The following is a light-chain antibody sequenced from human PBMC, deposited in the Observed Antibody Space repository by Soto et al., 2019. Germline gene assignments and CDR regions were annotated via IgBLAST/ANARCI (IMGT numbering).Light chain of an antibody. CDR3: QQLNSYPVS. Sequence: EFVMRQSPATLSVSPGEGATLSCMASQSVSTNLAWYQQKPGQAPRLFIYVASTLQSGVPSRFRGSGSGTEFTLTISSLKPEDFETYYCQQLNSYPVSFGGGTKVDIK. V-gene: IGKV3-15*01. CDR1: QSVSTN. J-gene: IGKJ4*01. CDR2: VAS.